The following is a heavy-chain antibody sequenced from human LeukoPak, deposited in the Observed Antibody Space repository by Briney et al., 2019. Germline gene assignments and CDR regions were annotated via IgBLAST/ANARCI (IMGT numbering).Heavy chain of an antibody. D-gene: IGHD3-3*01. CDR2: IYHTGST. CDR3: ARSSGKWSGDYYYHYMDG. Sequence: PSETLSLTWIVAFYFISSGYYWGWILQPPGKGLEWIGSIYHTGSTYCTPSLNRRPTIAVETIKNEFSLKLSPVTAAETAVYYCARSSGKWSGDYYYHYMDGWGRGTTVTIYS. J-gene: IGHJ6*03. V-gene: IGHV4-38-2*02. CDR1: FYFISSGYY.